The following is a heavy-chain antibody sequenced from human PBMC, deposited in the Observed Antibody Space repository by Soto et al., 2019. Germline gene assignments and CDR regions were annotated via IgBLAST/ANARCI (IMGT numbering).Heavy chain of an antibody. J-gene: IGHJ4*02. V-gene: IGHV3-30-3*02. Sequence: QLQLVESRGGVVQPGRSLRLSCAASGFTFSTYAMYWVRQAPGKGLEWVAVIAYDGGNKYYADSVKGRFTISRDNSKNTLYLQMNSLRAEDTAVYYCAKEDYWGQGTLVTVSS. CDR2: IAYDGGNK. CDR3: AKEDY. CDR1: GFTFSTYA.